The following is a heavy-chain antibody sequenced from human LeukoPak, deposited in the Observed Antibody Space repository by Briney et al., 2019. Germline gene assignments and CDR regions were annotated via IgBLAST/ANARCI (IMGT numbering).Heavy chain of an antibody. Sequence: SQTLSLTCAVSGGSISSGGYSWSWIRQPPGKGLEWIGYIHHSGSTYYNPSLKSRVTISVDRSKNQFSLKLSSVTAADTAVYYCARELNGIDPWGQGTLVTVSS. D-gene: IGHD1-20*01. J-gene: IGHJ5*02. CDR2: IHHSGST. CDR3: ARELNGIDP. V-gene: IGHV4-30-2*01. CDR1: GGSISSGGYS.